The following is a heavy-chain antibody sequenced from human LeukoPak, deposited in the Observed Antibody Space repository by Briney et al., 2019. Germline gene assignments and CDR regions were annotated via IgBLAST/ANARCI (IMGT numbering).Heavy chain of an antibody. V-gene: IGHV4-4*02. CDR3: ARIGSGSYLGWFDP. Sequence: SGTLSLTCAVSGGSISSSNWWSWVRQPPGKGLEWIGEIYHSGSTNYNPSLKSRVTISVDKSKNQFSLKLSSVTAAVTAVYYCARIGSGSYLGWFDPWGQGTLVTVSS. CDR1: GGSISSSNW. CDR2: IYHSGST. D-gene: IGHD3-10*01. J-gene: IGHJ5*02.